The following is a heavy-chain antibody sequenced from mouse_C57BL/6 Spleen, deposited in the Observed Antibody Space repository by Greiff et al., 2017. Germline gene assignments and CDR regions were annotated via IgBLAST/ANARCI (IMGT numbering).Heavy chain of an antibody. V-gene: IGHV1-22*01. CDR2: INPNNGGT. CDR3: ARQMIYWYFDV. D-gene: IGHD2-3*01. J-gene: IGHJ1*03. Sequence: VQLQQSGPELVKPGASVKMSCKASGYTFTDSNMHWVKQSHGKSLEWIGYINPNNGGTSYNQKFKGKATLTVNQSSSTAYMELRSLTSEDSAVYYCARQMIYWYFDVWGTGTTVTVSS. CDR1: GYTFTDSN.